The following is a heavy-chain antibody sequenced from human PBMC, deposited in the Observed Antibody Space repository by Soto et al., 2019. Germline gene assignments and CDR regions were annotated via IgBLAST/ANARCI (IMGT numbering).Heavy chain of an antibody. J-gene: IGHJ4*02. CDR1: GFTFSSYA. D-gene: IGHD3-10*01. CDR2: ISGSGGST. CDR3: ASTEDYYGSGSYCY. Sequence: PGGSLRLSCAASGFTFSSYAMGWVRQAPGKGLEWVSAISGSGGSTYYADSVKGRFTISRDNSKNTLYLQMNSLRAEDTAVYYCASTEDYYGSGSYCYWGQGTLVTVSS. V-gene: IGHV3-23*01.